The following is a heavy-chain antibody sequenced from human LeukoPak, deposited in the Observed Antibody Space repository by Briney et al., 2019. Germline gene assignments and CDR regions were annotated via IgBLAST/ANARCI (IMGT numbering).Heavy chain of an antibody. CDR1: GGSISSYY. Sequence: SETLSLTCTVSGGSISSYYWNRIRQPAGKGLEWIGRIHTSGRTNYNPSLKSRVTILVDASNNQFSLKVRFVTAADTAMCYCARASSEPVISGYMDVWGRGTTVTVSS. D-gene: IGHD1-14*01. CDR2: IHTSGRT. J-gene: IGHJ6*03. V-gene: IGHV4-4*07. CDR3: ARASSEPVISGYMDV.